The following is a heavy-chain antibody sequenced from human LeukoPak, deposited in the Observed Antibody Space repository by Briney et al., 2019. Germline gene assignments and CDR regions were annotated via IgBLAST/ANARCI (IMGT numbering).Heavy chain of an antibody. D-gene: IGHD5-24*01. CDR3: ARRGKDGYNYWYFDY. CDR1: GGSFSGYY. J-gene: IGHJ4*02. CDR2: IKHSGST. V-gene: IGHV4-34*01. Sequence: PSETLSLTCAVYGGSFSGYYWSWIREPPGKGLEWLGEIKHSGSTNYNPSLKSRVTISGDTSKNQFSLKLRSVTAADTAVYYCARRGKDGYNYWYFDYWGQGTLVTVSS.